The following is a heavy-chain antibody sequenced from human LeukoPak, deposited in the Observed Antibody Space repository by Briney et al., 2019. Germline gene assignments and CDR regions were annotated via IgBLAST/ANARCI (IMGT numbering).Heavy chain of an antibody. D-gene: IGHD3-3*01. CDR2: ISSSSTYT. CDR3: ARGRRVGGFDI. V-gene: IGHV3-11*05. Sequence: GSLRLSCAAAVFTFSNYYMSFIRQAPGKGLEWVSYISSSSTYTNYADSVKGRFTISRDNAKNSLYLQMNSLRAEDSAVYYCARGRRVGGFDIWGQGTMVIVSS. J-gene: IGHJ3*02. CDR1: VFTFSNYY.